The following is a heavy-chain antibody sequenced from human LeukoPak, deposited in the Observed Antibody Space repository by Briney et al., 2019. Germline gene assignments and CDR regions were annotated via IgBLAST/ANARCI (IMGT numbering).Heavy chain of an antibody. D-gene: IGHD3/OR15-3a*01. Sequence: PGGSLRLSCSASGFTFSSYAMHWVRQPPGKGLEWIGNIFYSGSTYYSPSLKSRVTISLDTSRNQFSLKLNSVTAADTAVYYCAKSNGYDLVDIWGQGTMVTVSS. CDR3: AKSNGYDLVDI. V-gene: IGHV4-59*12. CDR2: IFYSGST. CDR1: GFTFSSYA. J-gene: IGHJ3*02.